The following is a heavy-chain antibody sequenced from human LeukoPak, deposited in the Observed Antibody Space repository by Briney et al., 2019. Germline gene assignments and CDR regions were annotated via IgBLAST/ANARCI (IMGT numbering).Heavy chain of an antibody. CDR2: ISGSGGST. CDR3: AKDRTQQLDDDY. D-gene: IGHD6-13*01. V-gene: IGHV3-23*01. CDR1: GFTFSNSW. J-gene: IGHJ4*02. Sequence: GGSLRLSCAASGFTFSNSWMSWIRQAPGKGLEWVSAISGSGGSTYYADSVKGRFTISRDNSKNTLYLQMNSLRAEDTAVYYCAKDRTQQLDDDYWGQGTLVTVSS.